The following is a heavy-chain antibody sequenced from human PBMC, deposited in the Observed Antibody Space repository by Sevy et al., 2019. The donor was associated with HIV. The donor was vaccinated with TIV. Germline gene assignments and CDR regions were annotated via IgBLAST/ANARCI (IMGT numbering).Heavy chain of an antibody. CDR2: ISYDGSNK. CDR1: GFTFSSYA. V-gene: IGHV3-30-3*01. Sequence: GGSLRLSCAASGFTFSSYAMHWVRQAPGKGLEWVAVISYDGSNKYYEDSVKGRFTISRDNSKNTLYLQMNSLRAEDTAVYYCARLPGGGYDSHAFDIWGQGTMVTVSS. J-gene: IGHJ3*02. D-gene: IGHD5-12*01. CDR3: ARLPGGGYDSHAFDI.